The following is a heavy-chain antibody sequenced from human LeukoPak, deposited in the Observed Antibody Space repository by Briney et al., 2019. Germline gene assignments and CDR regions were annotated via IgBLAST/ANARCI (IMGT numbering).Heavy chain of an antibody. V-gene: IGHV4-59*01. CDR2: LYYSGGT. Sequence: SETLSLTCTVSGGSISSYYWSWIRQPPGKGLEWMGYLYYSGGTNYNPSLKSRVTISVDTSKNQFSLKLSSATTADTAVYYCARVLDLSKRGLDAFDIWGQGTMVTVSS. CDR3: ARVLDLSKRGLDAFDI. D-gene: IGHD3-16*01. J-gene: IGHJ3*02. CDR1: GGSISSYY.